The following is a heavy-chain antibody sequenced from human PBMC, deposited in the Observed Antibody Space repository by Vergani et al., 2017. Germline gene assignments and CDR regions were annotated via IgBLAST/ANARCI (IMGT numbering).Heavy chain of an antibody. CDR1: GGTFSSYA. J-gene: IGHJ4*02. CDR2: IIPIFGTA. V-gene: IGHV1-69*01. CDR3: ARDLTGLQGDPTRSLNY. D-gene: IGHD3-9*01. Sequence: QVQLVPSGAEVKKPGSSVKVSCKASGGTFSSYAISWVRQAPGQGLEWMGGIIPIFGTANYAQKFQGRVTITADESTSTAYMELSSLRSEDTAVYYCARDLTGLQGDPTRSLNYWGQGTLVTVSS.